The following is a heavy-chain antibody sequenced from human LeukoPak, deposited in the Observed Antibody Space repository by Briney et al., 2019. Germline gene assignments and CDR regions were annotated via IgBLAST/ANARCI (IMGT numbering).Heavy chain of an antibody. D-gene: IGHD1/OR15-1a*01. CDR1: GFTFSSYA. Sequence: PGAPLRLSCAASGFTFSSYAMIWVRQIPGKGLEGLEWVSSISGSGSSTYYADSVKGRFTVSRDNSKNTLYLQMDSLRAEDTAAYYCARDGETARTADYWGQGTLVTVSS. J-gene: IGHJ4*02. CDR2: ISGSGSST. V-gene: IGHV3-23*01. CDR3: ARDGETARTADY.